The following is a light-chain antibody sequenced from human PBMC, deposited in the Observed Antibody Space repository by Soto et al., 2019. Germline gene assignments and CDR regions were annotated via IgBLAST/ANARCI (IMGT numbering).Light chain of an antibody. J-gene: IGKJ2*01. CDR3: QQYNSYPYT. CDR1: QSISSW. V-gene: IGKV1-5*03. CDR2: KAS. Sequence: DIQMTQSPSTLSASVGDRVTITCRASQSISSWLAWYQQKPGKAPTLLIYKASNLHSGVPSRFSGSGSGTEFTLTISSLQPDDFATYYCQQYNSYPYTFGQGTKLEIK.